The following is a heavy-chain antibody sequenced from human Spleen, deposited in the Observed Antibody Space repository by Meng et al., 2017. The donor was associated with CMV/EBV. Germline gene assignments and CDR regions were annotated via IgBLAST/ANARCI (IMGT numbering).Heavy chain of an antibody. CDR3: TTTAYSDSAFNR. J-gene: IGHJ3*02. D-gene: IGHD4-17*01. CDR2: IKSKIDDGTS. CDR1: GFIFSRAW. V-gene: IGHV3-15*01. Sequence: GESLKISCAASGFIFSRAWMSWVRQAPGKGLEWVGRIKSKIDDGTSDYAAPVKGRFTISRDDSRNTLYLQMNSLETEDTAVYYCTTTAYSDSAFNRWGQGTMVTVSS.